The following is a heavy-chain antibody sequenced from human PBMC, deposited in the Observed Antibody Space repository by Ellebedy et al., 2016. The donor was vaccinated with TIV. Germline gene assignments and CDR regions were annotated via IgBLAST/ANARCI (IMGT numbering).Heavy chain of an antibody. V-gene: IGHV1-8*01. D-gene: IGHD2-8*01. CDR3: ARGVGSGTYYNGWFDS. Sequence: AASVKVSCKASGFSFTSHGINWVRQAPGQGLEWMGWVNPKSGNTGYARKFRGRVTMTRNTSISTVYMELSSLRFEDTAVYYCARGVGSGTYYNGWFDSWGQGTLVTVYS. CDR1: GFSFTSHG. J-gene: IGHJ5*01. CDR2: VNPKSGNT.